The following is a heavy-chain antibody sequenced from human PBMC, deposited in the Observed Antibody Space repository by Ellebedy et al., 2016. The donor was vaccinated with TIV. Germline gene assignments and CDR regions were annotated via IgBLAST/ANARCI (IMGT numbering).Heavy chain of an antibody. CDR2: IIPIFGTA. CDR1: GGTFSSYA. Sequence: SVKVSCXASGGTFSSYAISWVRQAPGQGLEWMGGIIPIFGTANYAQKFQGRVTITADESTSTAYMELSSLRSEDTAVYYCARVSFGGYYFGCMDGWGQGTTVTVSS. V-gene: IGHV1-69*13. J-gene: IGHJ6*02. CDR3: ARVSFGGYYFGCMDG. D-gene: IGHD3-3*01.